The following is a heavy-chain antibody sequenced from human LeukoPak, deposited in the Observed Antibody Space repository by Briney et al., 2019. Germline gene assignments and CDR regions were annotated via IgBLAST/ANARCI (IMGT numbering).Heavy chain of an antibody. CDR3: SRDWGAFPMEEYYYYYFMDV. J-gene: IGHJ6*03. CDR1: GYTFTSYA. Sequence: GASVTVSCKASGYTFTSYAMNWVRQAPGQGLEWVGWINTNTGNPTYDQGFTGRFIFSLDTSVPKDYLQRTRLKPEHPAVYSFSRDWGAFPMEEYYYYYFMDVWGKGTTVTVSS. V-gene: IGHV7-4-1*02. CDR2: INTNTGNP. D-gene: IGHD3-16*01.